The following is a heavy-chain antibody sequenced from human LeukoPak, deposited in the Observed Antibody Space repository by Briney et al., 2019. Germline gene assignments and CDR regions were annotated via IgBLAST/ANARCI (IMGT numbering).Heavy chain of an antibody. Sequence: GGSLRLSCAASGFTFSSYGMHWVRQAPGKGLEWVAVISYDGSNKYYADSVKGRFTISRDNSKNTLYLQMNSLRAEDTAVYYCAKDPAGIVVVVAAGDYWGQGTLVTVSS. D-gene: IGHD2-15*01. V-gene: IGHV3-30*18. J-gene: IGHJ4*02. CDR1: GFTFSSYG. CDR2: ISYDGSNK. CDR3: AKDPAGIVVVVAAGDY.